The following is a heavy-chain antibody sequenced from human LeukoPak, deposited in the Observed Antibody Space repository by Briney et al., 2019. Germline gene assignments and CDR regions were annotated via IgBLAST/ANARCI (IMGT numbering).Heavy chain of an antibody. Sequence: PGGALRLSCAASGYAFISSSMNGVRQAPGKGLEWVSSIHSSSTYISSAASVTRRFTISRDNANNSLYLQMDSLRAEDTAVYFCARGGRSVDYWGQGTLVTVSS. CDR1: GYAFISSS. CDR3: ARGGRSVDY. D-gene: IGHD1-26*01. J-gene: IGHJ4*02. V-gene: IGHV3-21*01. CDR2: IHSSSTYI.